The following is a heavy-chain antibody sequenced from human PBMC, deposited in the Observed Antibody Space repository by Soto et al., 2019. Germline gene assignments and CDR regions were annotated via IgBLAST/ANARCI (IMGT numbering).Heavy chain of an antibody. CDR3: ARDHRGGTDAFDI. Sequence: QVQLVQSGAEVKKPGASVKVSCKASGYTFTSFGISWVRQAPGQGLEWMGWISAYNGNTNYAENLQGRVTMTTVTTTSTAYMELRSLRSDDTAVYYCARDHRGGTDAFDIWGQGTMVTVSS. J-gene: IGHJ3*02. CDR1: GYTFTSFG. V-gene: IGHV1-18*01. CDR2: ISAYNGNT. D-gene: IGHD2-15*01.